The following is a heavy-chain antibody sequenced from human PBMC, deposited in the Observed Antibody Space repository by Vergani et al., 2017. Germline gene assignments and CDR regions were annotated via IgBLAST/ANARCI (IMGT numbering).Heavy chain of an antibody. J-gene: IGHJ4*03. V-gene: IGHV1-2*02. CDR1: GYTFTSYY. D-gene: IGHD2-8*01. CDR3: ARYMMDLNGVFDL. Sequence: QVQLVQSGAEVKKPGASVKVSCKASGYTFTSYYIHWFRQAPGQGPEWMGWIKPQSGGRNAAAKFQGRVTLTRDTASRSVYLDLSRLTSHDTAVYFCARYMMDLNGVFDLWGRGTLVTVSS. CDR2: IKPQSGGR.